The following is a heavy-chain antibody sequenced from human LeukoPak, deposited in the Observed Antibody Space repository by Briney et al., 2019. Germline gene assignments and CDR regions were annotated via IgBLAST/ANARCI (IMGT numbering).Heavy chain of an antibody. V-gene: IGHV4-34*01. J-gene: IGHJ4*02. Sequence: SETLSLTCAVYGGSLSGYYWSWIRQPPGKGLEWIGEMNHSGSTNYNPSLKSRVTISVDTSKNQFSLRLSSVTAADTAVYYCASRSIAVAGTVDYWGQGTLVTVSS. CDR3: ASRSIAVAGTVDY. CDR1: GGSLSGYY. CDR2: MNHSGST. D-gene: IGHD6-19*01.